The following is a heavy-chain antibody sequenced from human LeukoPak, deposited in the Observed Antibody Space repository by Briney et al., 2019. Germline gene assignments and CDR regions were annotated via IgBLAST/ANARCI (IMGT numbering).Heavy chain of an antibody. V-gene: IGHV3-48*03. Sequence: PGGSLRLSCAASGFTFSSYEMNWVRQAPGKGLEWVSYISSSGSTIYYADSVKGRFTISRDNAKNSLYLQMNSLRAEDTAVYYCVCSGYYLAPDYWGQGTLVTVSS. CDR3: VCSGYYLAPDY. CDR2: ISSSGSTI. CDR1: GFTFSSYE. D-gene: IGHD3-22*01. J-gene: IGHJ4*02.